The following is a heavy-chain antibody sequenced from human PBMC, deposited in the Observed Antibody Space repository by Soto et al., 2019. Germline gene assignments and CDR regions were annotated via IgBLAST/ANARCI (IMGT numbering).Heavy chain of an antibody. CDR3: AKDRPRMTSGYVFDY. CDR1: GFTFSTYA. CDR2: VSASGLNT. D-gene: IGHD5-18*01. V-gene: IGHV3-23*01. Sequence: EVQLLESGGKLVQPGGALTLSCAASGFTFSTYAMAWVRQAPGKGLEWVSGVSASGLNTDYADPVKGRFYTSTDNSKNTVPLPMDSLGAEYTAVHSCAKDRPRMTSGYVFDYWGQGTPVTVSS. J-gene: IGHJ4*02.